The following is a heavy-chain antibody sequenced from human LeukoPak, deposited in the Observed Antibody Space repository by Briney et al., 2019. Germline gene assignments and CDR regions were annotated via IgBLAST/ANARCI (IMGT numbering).Heavy chain of an antibody. CDR3: ARRAKSAYYFDY. CDR2: MYYSEST. CDR1: GGSISSYY. J-gene: IGHJ4*02. Sequence: SGTLSLTYSVSGGSISSYYWSWIRQPPGKGLEWIGYMYYSESTNYSPSLKSRVTISVDTSKNQFSLKLSSVTAADTAVYYCARRAKSAYYFDYWGQGTVVTVSS. V-gene: IGHV4-59*08. D-gene: IGHD2/OR15-2a*01.